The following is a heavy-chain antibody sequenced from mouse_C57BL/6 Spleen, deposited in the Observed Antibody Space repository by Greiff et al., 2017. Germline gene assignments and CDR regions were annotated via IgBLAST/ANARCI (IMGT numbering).Heavy chain of an antibody. V-gene: IGHV1-22*01. Sequence: EVQLQQSGPELVKPGASVKMSCKASGYTFTDYNMHWVKQSHGKSLEWIGYINPNNGGTSYNQKFKGKATLTVNKSSSTAYMELRSLTSEDSAVYYCANPIYDGYLDYWGQGTTLTVSS. J-gene: IGHJ2*01. D-gene: IGHD2-3*01. CDR1: GYTFTDYN. CDR3: ANPIYDGYLDY. CDR2: INPNNGGT.